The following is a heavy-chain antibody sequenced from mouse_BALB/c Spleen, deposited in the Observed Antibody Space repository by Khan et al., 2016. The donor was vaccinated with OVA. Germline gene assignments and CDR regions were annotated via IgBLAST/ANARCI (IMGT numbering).Heavy chain of an antibody. Sequence: EVQLQESGPELVKPGASVKISCKASGYSFTGYFMNWVMQSHGKSLEWIGRINPHIGETLYNQKFKGKATLTVDESSRTAHMELWSLASEDSAVYYCARKNGSDFDYWGQGTTLTVSS. J-gene: IGHJ2*01. V-gene: IGHV1-20*02. CDR2: INPHIGET. CDR3: ARKNGSDFDY. D-gene: IGHD1-1*01. CDR1: GYSFTGYF.